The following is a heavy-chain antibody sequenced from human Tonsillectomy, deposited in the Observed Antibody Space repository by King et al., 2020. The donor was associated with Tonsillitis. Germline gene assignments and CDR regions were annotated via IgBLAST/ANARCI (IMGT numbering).Heavy chain of an antibody. D-gene: IGHD4-11*01. Sequence: QLVQSGAEVKKPGASVKVSCKASGYTFTSYGLSWVRQAPGQGLEWMGWISTNNGNTNYAQKFQGRVTMTKDTSTTTAYMELRSLRSDETAVYYCARVGGDYSSYYGMDVWGQGTTVTVSS. V-gene: IGHV1-18*01. CDR1: GYTFTSYG. CDR2: ISTNNGNT. J-gene: IGHJ6*02. CDR3: ARVGGDYSSYYGMDV.